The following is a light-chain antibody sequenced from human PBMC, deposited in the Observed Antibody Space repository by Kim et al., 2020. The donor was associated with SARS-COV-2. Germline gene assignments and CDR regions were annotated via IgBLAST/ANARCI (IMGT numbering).Light chain of an antibody. CDR2: DAS. Sequence: DIQMTQSPSTLSASVGDRVSITCRASQSINTWLAWYQQIPGKAPKLLIYDASSLKSGVPSRFSGSGSGTEFTLTISSLQPGDLATYYCQQYNDFPTFGQGTKLEI. CDR1: QSINTW. V-gene: IGKV1-5*01. J-gene: IGKJ2*01. CDR3: QQYNDFPT.